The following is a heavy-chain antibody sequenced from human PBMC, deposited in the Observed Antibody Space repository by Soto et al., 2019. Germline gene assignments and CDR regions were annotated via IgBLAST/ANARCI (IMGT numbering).Heavy chain of an antibody. J-gene: IGHJ4*02. V-gene: IGHV3-7*02. CDR2: IKQDGSEK. Sequence: GGSLRLSCVGSGFIFSSYWMSWVRQAPGKGLEWVANIKQDGSEKYYVDSVKGRFTISRDNAKNTVYLQMNSLRAEDTAVYYCAIRASYYDSSGYFDYWGQGTLVTVSS. CDR1: GFIFSSYW. D-gene: IGHD3-22*01. CDR3: AIRASYYDSSGYFDY.